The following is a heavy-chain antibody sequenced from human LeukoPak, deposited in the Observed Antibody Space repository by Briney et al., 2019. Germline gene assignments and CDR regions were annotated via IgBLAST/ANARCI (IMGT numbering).Heavy chain of an antibody. CDR3: AADPSYGSGSYRGRNWFDP. V-gene: IGHV4-59*11. D-gene: IGHD3-10*01. Sequence: SETLSLTCSVSGASLNYHYWNWIRQSPGKGLEWIGYIYYTGSTRYNPSLKSRVTISLDTSKNQFSLKLSTVTAADTAVYYCAADPSYGSGSYRGRNWFDPWGQGTLVTVSS. J-gene: IGHJ5*02. CDR1: GASLNYHY. CDR2: IYYTGST.